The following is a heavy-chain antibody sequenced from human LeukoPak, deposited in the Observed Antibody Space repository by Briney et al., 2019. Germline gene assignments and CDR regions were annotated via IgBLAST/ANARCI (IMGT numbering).Heavy chain of an antibody. D-gene: IGHD3-3*02. J-gene: IGHJ4*02. Sequence: GGSLSLSCAASGFTFSSYWMTWVRQAPGKGLEWVASIKQDGNEEYYVDSVKGRFTISRDNARNSLYLQMSSLRADDTAVYYCARDGAFRIYDYWGQGTLVTVSS. V-gene: IGHV3-7*01. CDR3: ARDGAFRIYDY. CDR1: GFTFSSYW. CDR2: IKQDGNEE.